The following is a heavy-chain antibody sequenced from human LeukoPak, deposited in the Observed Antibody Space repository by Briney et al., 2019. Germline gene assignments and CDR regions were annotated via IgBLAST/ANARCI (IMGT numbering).Heavy chain of an antibody. J-gene: IGHJ5*02. CDR3: ADYYASGSYPP. CDR2: ILSKTSGGTT. CDR1: GFSFSNAW. V-gene: IGHV3-15*07. D-gene: IGHD3-10*01. Sequence: GGSLRLSCAASGFSFSNAWMNWVRQAPGKGLEWVGRILSKTSGGTTDYATPVKGRFTISRDDSKNMLYLHMNSLQIEDTAAYYCADYYASGSYPPWGQGTLITVSS.